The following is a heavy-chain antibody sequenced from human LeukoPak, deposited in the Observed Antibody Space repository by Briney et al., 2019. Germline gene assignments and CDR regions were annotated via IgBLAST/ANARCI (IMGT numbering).Heavy chain of an antibody. D-gene: IGHD2-8*01. V-gene: IGHV3-74*01. J-gene: IGHJ4*02. Sequence: GGSLRLSCAASGFTFNNYWMHWVRQAPGKGLVWVSRIDTDGSTTTYADSVKGRFTISRDNAKNTLYLQMSSLRVEDTAVYYCARALYGASEYWGQGTLVTVSS. CDR2: IDTDGSTT. CDR1: GFTFNNYW. CDR3: ARALYGASEY.